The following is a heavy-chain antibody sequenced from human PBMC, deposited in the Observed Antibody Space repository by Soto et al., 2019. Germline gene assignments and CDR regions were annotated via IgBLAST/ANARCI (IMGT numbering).Heavy chain of an antibody. CDR1: GFTFSNYA. CDR3: AKSGGSSYYYYMDV. CDR2: ISGSADST. Sequence: EVQLLESGGGLVQPGGSLRLSCAASGFTFSNYAMTWVRQAPGKGLEWVSTISGSADSTYYADSVKGRFTISRDNSKNTLYLQMNSLRAEDTAVYYCAKSGGSSYYYYMDVWGKGTTVTVSS. D-gene: IGHD2-15*01. V-gene: IGHV3-23*01. J-gene: IGHJ6*03.